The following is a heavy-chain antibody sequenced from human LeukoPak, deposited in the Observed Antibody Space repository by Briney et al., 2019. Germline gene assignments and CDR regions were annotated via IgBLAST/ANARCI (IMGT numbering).Heavy chain of an antibody. V-gene: IGHV4-4*02. D-gene: IGHD3-22*01. CDR1: GGSISSSYW. CDR2: VYHSGST. CDR3: TRGSIAYYYMDV. J-gene: IGHJ6*03. Sequence: SETLSLTCAVSGGSISSSYWWSWVRQPPGKGLEWIGEVYHSGSTNYSPSLKSRVTLSVDKSKNQFSLRLSSVTAADTAVYYCTRGSIAYYYMDVWGKGTTVTISS.